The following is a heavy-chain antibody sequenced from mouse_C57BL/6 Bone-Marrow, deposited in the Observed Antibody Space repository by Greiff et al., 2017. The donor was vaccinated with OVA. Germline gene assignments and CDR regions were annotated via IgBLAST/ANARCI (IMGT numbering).Heavy chain of an antibody. D-gene: IGHD2-5*01. Sequence: VQLVESGAELARPGASVKLSCKASGYTFTSYGISWVKQRTGQGLEWIGEIYPRSGNTYYNEKFKGKATLTADKSSSTAYMELRSLTSEDSAVYFCAREGAYSNYFDYWGQGTTLTVSS. CDR1: GYTFTSYG. V-gene: IGHV1-81*01. CDR3: AREGAYSNYFDY. J-gene: IGHJ2*01. CDR2: IYPRSGNT.